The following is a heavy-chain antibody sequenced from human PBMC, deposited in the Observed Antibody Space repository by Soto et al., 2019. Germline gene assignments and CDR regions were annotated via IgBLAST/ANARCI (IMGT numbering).Heavy chain of an antibody. D-gene: IGHD3-3*01. Sequence: QVQLVQSGAEVKKPGASVKVSCKTSGYTFTNHDINWVRQATGQGLEWMGWMSPNSGNTGFAQKFQGRVTLTVNTAISTAYMELSSLTSEDTAVYYCARGDDFWSGRLDSWGQGTLVTASS. J-gene: IGHJ4*02. CDR2: MSPNSGNT. CDR3: ARGDDFWSGRLDS. V-gene: IGHV1-8*01. CDR1: GYTFTNHD.